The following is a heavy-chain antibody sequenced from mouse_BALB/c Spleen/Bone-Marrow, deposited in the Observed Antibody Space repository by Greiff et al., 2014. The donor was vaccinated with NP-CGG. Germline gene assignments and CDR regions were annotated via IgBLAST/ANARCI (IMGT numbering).Heavy chain of an antibody. V-gene: IGHV1-14*01. D-gene: IGHD2-4*01. CDR2: INPYNDGT. CDR1: GYTFTSYV. CDR3: AREGSTMITTEAWFAY. J-gene: IGHJ3*01. Sequence: SGPELVKPGASVKMPCKASGYTFTSYVMHWVKQKPGQGLEWIGYINPYNDGTKYNEKFKGKATLTSDKSSSTAYMELSSQTSEDSAVYYCAREGSTMITTEAWFAYWGQGTLVTVSA.